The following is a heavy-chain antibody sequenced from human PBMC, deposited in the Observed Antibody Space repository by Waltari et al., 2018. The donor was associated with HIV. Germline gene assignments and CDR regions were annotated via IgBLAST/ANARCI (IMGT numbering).Heavy chain of an antibody. J-gene: IGHJ6*02. CDR1: GYTFSTYD. Sequence: QVQLVQSGAEVKKPGASVKVSCKASGYTFSTYDINWVRQATGQGLEWMGGMKPNSGNTGYAQKFQGRVNMTRNSSIRTAYMELSSLRSDDTAVYYCSRGLHCTATSCLLYHGMDVWGQGTAVSVSS. D-gene: IGHD2-2*01. CDR2: MKPNSGNT. CDR3: SRGLHCTATSCLLYHGMDV. V-gene: IGHV1-8*01.